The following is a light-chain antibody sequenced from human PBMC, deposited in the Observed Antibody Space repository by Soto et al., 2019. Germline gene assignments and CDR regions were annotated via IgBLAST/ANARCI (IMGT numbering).Light chain of an antibody. V-gene: IGLV1-40*01. CDR3: KSFDKYLSAVV. CDR1: SSDIGAGYR. CDR2: DNT. J-gene: IGLJ2*01. Sequence: QSVLTQPPSVSGAPGERVTISCTGSSSDIGAGYRVRWYQQVPGTAPKLLIYDNTNRPSGVPARFSGSKSGTSASLAIYGLQAEDEADYYSKSFDKYLSAVVFGGGTKVTVL.